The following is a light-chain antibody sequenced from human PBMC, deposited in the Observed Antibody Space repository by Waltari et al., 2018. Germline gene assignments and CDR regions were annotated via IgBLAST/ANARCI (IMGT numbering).Light chain of an antibody. CDR1: ALPKNY. Sequence: SYELTQPPSVSVSPGHTARITCAGDALPKNYAYSYQQKSGQAPVLVIYEDTNRPSGIPARFSGSSSGTMATLTISGAQVEDEADYYCYSTDSSGNHRGVFGTGTKVTVL. CDR3: YSTDSSGNHRGV. J-gene: IGLJ1*01. CDR2: EDT. V-gene: IGLV3-10*01.